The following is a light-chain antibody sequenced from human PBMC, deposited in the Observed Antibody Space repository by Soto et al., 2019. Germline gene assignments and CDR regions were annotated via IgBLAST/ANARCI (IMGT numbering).Light chain of an antibody. Sequence: EIVLTHSPATLSLSPGERATLSCRASQSVSSYLAWYQQKPGQAPRLLIYDASNRATGIPARFSGSGSGTYFNLTISSLEPEDFAVYYCQQRRGLTFGGGTKVEIK. CDR3: QQRRGLT. CDR2: DAS. V-gene: IGKV3-11*01. J-gene: IGKJ4*01. CDR1: QSVSSY.